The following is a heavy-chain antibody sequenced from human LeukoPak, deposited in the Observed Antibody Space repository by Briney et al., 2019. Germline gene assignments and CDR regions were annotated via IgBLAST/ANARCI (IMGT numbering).Heavy chain of an antibody. J-gene: IGHJ4*02. CDR3: ARDASPIRYYDSSTTTFDY. CDR1: GYTFTSYG. V-gene: IGHV1-18*01. Sequence: GSVKVSCKASGYTFTSYGISWVRQAPGQGLEWMGWISAHNGNTKYAQKLQGRATMTTDTSTSTAYMELRNLRSEDTAVYYCARDASPIRYYDSSTTTFDYWGQGTLVTVSS. D-gene: IGHD3-22*01. CDR2: ISAHNGNT.